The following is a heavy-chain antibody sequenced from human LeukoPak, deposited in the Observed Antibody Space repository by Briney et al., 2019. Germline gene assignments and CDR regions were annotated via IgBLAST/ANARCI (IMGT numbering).Heavy chain of an antibody. J-gene: IGHJ4*02. CDR2: MNQDGSEK. V-gene: IGHV3-7*04. CDR3: ARGYYDFWSGPSGYFDY. Sequence: GGSLRLSCAASGFTFSRSWMSWVRQAPGKGLEWVANMNQDGSEKNYVDSVKGRFTISRDNGKNSLYLQMNSLRAEDTAVYYCARGYYDFWSGPSGYFDYWGQGTLVTVSS. CDR1: GFTFSRSW. D-gene: IGHD3-3*01.